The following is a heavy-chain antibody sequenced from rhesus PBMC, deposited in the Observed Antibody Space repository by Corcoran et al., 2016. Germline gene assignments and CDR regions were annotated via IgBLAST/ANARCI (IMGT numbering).Heavy chain of an antibody. D-gene: IGHD4-29*01. CDR2: NGSPGKPV. V-gene: IGHV3-183*02. CDR1: GFTFGDSG. CDR3: TNYGSSPRNY. J-gene: IGHJ4*01. Sequence: EVQLVESGGGLVQPGGSLRLSCAAAGFTFGDSGMHWVRQAPGKGREWVSSNGSPGKPVYDAASGKGRFTVSRDNAKDSLSLQMSSLKAEDTAVYYCTNYGSSPRNYWGQGVLVTVSS.